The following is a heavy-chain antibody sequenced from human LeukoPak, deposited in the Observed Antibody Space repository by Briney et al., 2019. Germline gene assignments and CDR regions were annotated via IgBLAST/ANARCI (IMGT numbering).Heavy chain of an antibody. D-gene: IGHD3-10*01. J-gene: IGHJ6*02. CDR2: VSYDGSSK. V-gene: IGHV3-30*02. CDR1: GFTFSSYG. CDR3: AADYGSGSSLYFYYGLDV. Sequence: PGGSLRLSCAASGFTFSSYGMHWVRQAPGKGLEWVAVVSYDGSSKYYADSVKGRFTISRDNSKNTLYLQLSSLRAEDTAVYYCAADYGSGSSLYFYYGLDVWGQGTTVTVSS.